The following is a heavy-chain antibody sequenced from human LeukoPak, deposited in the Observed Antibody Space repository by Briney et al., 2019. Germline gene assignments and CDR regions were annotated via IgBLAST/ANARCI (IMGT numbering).Heavy chain of an antibody. CDR1: GYTFNNHY. CDR2: IIPIFGTA. CDR3: AREFPPYSGRLGY. V-gene: IGHV1-69*13. Sequence: SVKVSCKASGYTFNNHYMYWVRQAPGQGLEWMGGIIPIFGTANYAQKFQGRVTITADESTSTAYMELSSLRSEDTAVYYCAREFPPYSGRLGYWGQGTLVTVSS. J-gene: IGHJ4*02. D-gene: IGHD1-26*01.